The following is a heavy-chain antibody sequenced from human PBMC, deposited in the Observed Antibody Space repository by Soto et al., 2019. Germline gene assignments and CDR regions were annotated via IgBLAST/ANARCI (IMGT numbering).Heavy chain of an antibody. D-gene: IGHD1-20*01. CDR2: INSDGSSI. CDR3: AKDWYHTIDS. CDR1: GFGFSNTW. Sequence: GGSLRLSCATSGFGFSNTWIHWVRQVPGQGLVWVSRINSDGSSIIYADSVKGRFTLSRDSAKNTVHLQMSSLRVEDTAVYYCAKDWYHTIDSWGQGIPVTVSS. J-gene: IGHJ4*02. V-gene: IGHV3-74*01.